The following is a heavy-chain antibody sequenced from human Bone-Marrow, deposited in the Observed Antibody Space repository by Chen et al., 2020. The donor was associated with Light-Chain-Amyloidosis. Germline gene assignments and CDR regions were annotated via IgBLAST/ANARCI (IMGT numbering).Heavy chain of an antibody. J-gene: IGHJ4*02. Sequence: VQFVGSWGGFVQPGGSLRLPCAKSGINFRGFGMSWVRQAPGKGLEWVSTVSGSTVSTYYAGAVKGRFIISRDNSKSTLYLQMNSLRAGDTAVYFCTRKGGYFDFWGQGSLVTVSS. D-gene: IGHD3-10*01. CDR2: VSGSTVST. CDR3: TRKGGYFDF. CDR1: GINFRGFG. V-gene: IGHV3-23*04.